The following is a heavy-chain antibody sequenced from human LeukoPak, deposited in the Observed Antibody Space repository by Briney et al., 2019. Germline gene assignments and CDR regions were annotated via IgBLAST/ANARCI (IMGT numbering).Heavy chain of an antibody. CDR3: AKDFWSGNYQSGGLDV. V-gene: IGHV3-23*01. CDR1: GFTFRNFA. CDR2: ITNNADAT. J-gene: IGHJ6*02. Sequence: GGSLRLSCAASGFTFRNFAMSWVRQAPGKGLEWVSHITNNADATYYADSVKGRYTVSRDNSNNILYLQLDSLRAEDAAVYYCAKDFWSGNYQSGGLDVWAQGSTVTVSS. D-gene: IGHD3-3*01.